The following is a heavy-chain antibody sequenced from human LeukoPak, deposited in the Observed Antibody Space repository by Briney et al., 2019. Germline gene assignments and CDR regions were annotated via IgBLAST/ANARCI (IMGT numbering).Heavy chain of an antibody. CDR2: INPNSGGT. CDR1: GYTFTGYY. D-gene: IGHD2-15*01. J-gene: IGHJ5*02. CDR3: AKMPHHCSGGTCYSGWFDP. V-gene: IGHV1-2*02. Sequence: GASVKVSCKASGYTFTGYYMHWVRQAPGQGLEWMGWINPNSGGTNYAQKFQGRVTMTRDTSISTAYVELSRLRSDDTAVYYCAKMPHHCSGGTCYSGWFDPWGQGTLVTVSS.